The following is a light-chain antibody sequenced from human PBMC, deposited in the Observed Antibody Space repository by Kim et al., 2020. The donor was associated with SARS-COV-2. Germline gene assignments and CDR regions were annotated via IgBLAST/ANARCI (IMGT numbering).Light chain of an antibody. J-gene: IGKJ1*01. CDR2: AAS. V-gene: IGKV1-39*01. Sequence: AAVGATGTITRRESQTISSYLYWYQQKPGKAPKMLIYAASSLLGAVPSRFSGSGSGTDFTLTISSLHTQDFATYNCQQSYSTPPTFGQGTKVEIK. CDR1: QTISSY. CDR3: QQSYSTPPT.